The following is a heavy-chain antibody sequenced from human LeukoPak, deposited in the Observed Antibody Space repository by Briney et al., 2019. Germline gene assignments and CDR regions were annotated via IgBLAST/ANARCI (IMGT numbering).Heavy chain of an antibody. CDR1: GGSFSGYY. D-gene: IGHD2-2*01. CDR2: TSHSGST. V-gene: IGHV4-34*01. CDR3: ARKYCSTTSCSSGFDM. J-gene: IGHJ3*02. Sequence: PSETLSLTCAVYGGSFSGYYWSWIRQPPGKGLEWIGETSHSGSTNYNPSLGSRVTISVDTSKKQFSLKLSAVTAGDTAVYFCARKYCSTTSCSSGFDMWAKGRWSPSLQ.